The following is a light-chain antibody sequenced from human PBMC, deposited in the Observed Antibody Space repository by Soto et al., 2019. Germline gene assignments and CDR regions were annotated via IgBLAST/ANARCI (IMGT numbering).Light chain of an antibody. V-gene: IGKV1-5*01. J-gene: IGKJ4*01. CDR3: QQYDNYPLT. CDR2: DAS. Sequence: DIHMTQSPSTLSASVGARAPITCRARQSVRSWLAWYPQKPGRAPKFLIYDASSLESGVPSRFSGSGSGTEFTLTISNLQPDDFATYYCQQYDNYPLTFGGGTKVDIK. CDR1: QSVRSW.